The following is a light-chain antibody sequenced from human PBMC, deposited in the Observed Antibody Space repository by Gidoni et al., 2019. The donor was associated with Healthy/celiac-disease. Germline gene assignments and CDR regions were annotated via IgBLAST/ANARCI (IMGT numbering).Light chain of an antibody. CDR2: DVS. J-gene: IGLJ1*01. CDR3: SSYTSSSTLYV. Sequence: QSALTQPASVSGSPGQSITISCTGTSNDVGGYNYFSWYQQHPGKAPKLMIYDVSNRPSGVSSRFSGSKSGNTASLTISGLQAEDEADYYCSSYTSSSTLYVFGTGTKVTVL. CDR1: SNDVGGYNY. V-gene: IGLV2-14*01.